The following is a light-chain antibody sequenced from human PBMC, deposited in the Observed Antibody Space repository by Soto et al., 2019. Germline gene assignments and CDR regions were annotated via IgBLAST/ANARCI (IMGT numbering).Light chain of an antibody. V-gene: IGKV3-20*01. CDR2: SAS. CDR1: QSVSSSY. CDR3: QQYGTSPALT. Sequence: EIVLTQSPGTLSLSPGERATLSCRASQSVSSSYFAWYQQKPRQSPRLLIYSASSRATVIPDRFSGSGSGTDFSLTISRLEPEDFSAYYCQQYGTSPALTFGRGSKVEIK. J-gene: IGKJ4*01.